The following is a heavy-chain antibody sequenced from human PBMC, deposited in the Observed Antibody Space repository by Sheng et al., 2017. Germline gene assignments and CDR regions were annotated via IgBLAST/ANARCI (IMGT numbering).Heavy chain of an antibody. J-gene: IGHJ4*02. Sequence: QVQLVQSGAEVKKPGASVKVSCKASGYTFTGYYIHWVRQAPGQGLEWMGWINPNSGGTKYAQKFQGRVTMTRDTSISTAYMELSRLRSDDTAVYYCAREDDTSGYYPYFDYWGQGTLVTVSS. V-gene: IGHV1-2*02. CDR2: INPNSGGT. CDR3: AREDDTSGYYPYFDY. D-gene: IGHD3-22*01. CDR1: GYTFTGYY.